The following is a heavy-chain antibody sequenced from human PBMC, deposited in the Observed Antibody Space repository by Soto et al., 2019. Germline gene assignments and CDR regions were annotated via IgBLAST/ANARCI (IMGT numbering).Heavy chain of an antibody. V-gene: IGHV4-31*03. CDR3: ATEDYGGTFPPL. Sequence: SETLSLTCTVSGGSISSGGYYWSWIRQHPGKGLEWIGYIYYSGSTYYNPSLKGRVTISVDTSKNQFSLKLSSVTAADTAVYYCATEDYGGTFPPLWGQGTLVPVSS. CDR1: GGSISSGGYY. CDR2: IYYSGST. J-gene: IGHJ4*02. D-gene: IGHD4-17*01.